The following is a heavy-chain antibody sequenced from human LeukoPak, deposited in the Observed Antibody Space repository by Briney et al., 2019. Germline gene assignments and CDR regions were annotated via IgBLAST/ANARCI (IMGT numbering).Heavy chain of an antibody. CDR2: ISSSGSTI. CDR1: RFTFSSYE. D-gene: IGHD6-13*01. CDR3: ARDVESSWSDY. V-gene: IGHV3-48*03. Sequence: GGSLRLSCAASRFTFSSYEMNWVRQAPGKGLEWVSYISSSGSTIYYADSVKGRFTISRDNAKNSLYLQMNSLRAEDTAVYYCARDVESSWSDYWGQGTLVTVSS. J-gene: IGHJ4*02.